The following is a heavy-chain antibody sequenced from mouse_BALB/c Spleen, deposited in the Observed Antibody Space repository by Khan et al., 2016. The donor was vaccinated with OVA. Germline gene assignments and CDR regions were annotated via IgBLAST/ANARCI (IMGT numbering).Heavy chain of an antibody. CDR3: ARLAYYYDSEGFAY. CDR1: GFTFSTYG. V-gene: IGHV5-6*01. Sequence: EVELVESGGDLVKPGGSLKLSCAASGFTFSTYGMSWVRQTPDKRLEWVATVSTGGGYTYYPDSVKGRFTLSRDNAKTTLYLQMSSLKSEDTAMFYCARLAYYYDSEGFAYWGQGTLVTVSA. J-gene: IGHJ3*01. CDR2: VSTGGGYT. D-gene: IGHD1-1*01.